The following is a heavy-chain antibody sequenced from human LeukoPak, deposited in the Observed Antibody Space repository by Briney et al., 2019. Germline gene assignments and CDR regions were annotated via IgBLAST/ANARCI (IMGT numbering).Heavy chain of an antibody. CDR2: VFPGDSDT. Sequence: GESLKISCKASGYSFTTYWIGWVRQMPAKGLEWMGIVFPGDSDTRYSPSFQGQGTISADKSISTAYLQWSSLKASDTAKYYCARSEMATVMSQDYWGQGTLVTVSS. D-gene: IGHD5-24*01. CDR3: ARSEMATVMSQDY. J-gene: IGHJ4*02. V-gene: IGHV5-51*01. CDR1: GYSFTTYW.